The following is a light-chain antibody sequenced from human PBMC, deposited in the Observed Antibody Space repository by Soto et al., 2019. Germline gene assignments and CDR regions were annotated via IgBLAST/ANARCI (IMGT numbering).Light chain of an antibody. J-gene: IGKJ3*01. V-gene: IGKV1-39*01. CDR2: AAS. Sequence: DIQMTPSPSSLSASVGDRVTITCRASKSISSYLNWYQQKPGKAPNLLIYAASSLQSGVPSKFSGSGSGTDFTLTISSLQPEDFATYYCQQSYSSPFTFGPGTKVDIK. CDR3: QQSYSSPFT. CDR1: KSISSY.